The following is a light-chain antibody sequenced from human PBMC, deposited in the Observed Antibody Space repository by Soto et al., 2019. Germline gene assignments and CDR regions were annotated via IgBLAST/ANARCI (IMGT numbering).Light chain of an antibody. CDR2: DAS. J-gene: IGKJ1*01. V-gene: IGKV1-5*01. Sequence: GDRVTITCLASQSISSWLAWYQQKPGKAPKLLIFDASSLESGVPSRFSGSGSGTEFTLTISSLQPDDFATYSCQQSYSTTWTFGQGTKVDIK. CDR1: QSISSW. CDR3: QQSYSTTWT.